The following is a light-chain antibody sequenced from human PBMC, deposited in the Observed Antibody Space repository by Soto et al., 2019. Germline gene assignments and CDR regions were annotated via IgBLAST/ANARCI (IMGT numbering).Light chain of an antibody. V-gene: IGLV2-14*01. CDR1: ISDIGAYNY. Sequence: QSVQSPPASVYGSPGQSNTISCTGTISDIGAYNYVSWYQQHPGKAPKLLIYEVTNRPSGVSDRFSGSKYGHTASLTISGLQAEDEANYYCNSYTTLSNRVFGTGTTVTVL. CDR2: EVT. J-gene: IGLJ1*01. CDR3: NSYTTLSNRV.